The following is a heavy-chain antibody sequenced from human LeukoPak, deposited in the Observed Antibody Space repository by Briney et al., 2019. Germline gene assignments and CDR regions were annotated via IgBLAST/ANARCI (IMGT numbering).Heavy chain of an antibody. D-gene: IGHD2-15*01. J-gene: IGHJ4*02. CDR2: ISAYNGNT. CDR3: ARAYCSGGSCYFDY. V-gene: IGHV1-18*01. CDR1: GYTFTSYG. Sequence: ASVKVSCKASGYTFTSYGISWVRQAPGQGLEWMGWISAYNGNTNYAQKLQGRVTMTTNTSTSTAYMELRSLRSDDTAVYYCARAYCSGGSCYFDYWGQGTLVTVSS.